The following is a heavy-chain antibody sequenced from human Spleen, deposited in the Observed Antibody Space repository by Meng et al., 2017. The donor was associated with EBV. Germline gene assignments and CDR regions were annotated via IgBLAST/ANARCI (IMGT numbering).Heavy chain of an antibody. J-gene: IGHJ4*02. CDR1: GGSFSGYY. D-gene: IGHD3-10*01. Sequence: QVQLQQWGAGLLKPSDTLSLTCAVYGGSFSGYYWSWIRQPPGKGLEWIGEISPGGSTDYNASLKSRVTISADTSKNQLSLKLSSVTAADTAVYYCARAVGDHWGQGILVTVSS. V-gene: IGHV4-34*01. CDR3: ARAVGDH. CDR2: ISPGGST.